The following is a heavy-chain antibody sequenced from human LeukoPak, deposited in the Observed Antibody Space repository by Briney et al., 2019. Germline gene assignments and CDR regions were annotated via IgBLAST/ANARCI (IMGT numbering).Heavy chain of an antibody. CDR2: IYYSGST. CDR1: GGSISSYY. J-gene: IGHJ3*02. CDR3: ARLQRITMIVVVTEAFDI. V-gene: IGHV4-59*01. Sequence: SETLSLTCTVSGGSISSYYWSWIRQPPGKGLEWIGYIYYSGSTNYNPSFKSRVTISVDTSKNQFSLKLSSVTAADTAVYYCARLQRITMIVVVTEAFDIWGQGTMVTVSS. D-gene: IGHD3-22*01.